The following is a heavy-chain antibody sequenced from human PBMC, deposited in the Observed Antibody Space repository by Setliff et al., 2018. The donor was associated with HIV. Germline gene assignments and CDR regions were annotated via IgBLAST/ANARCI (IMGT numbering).Heavy chain of an antibody. V-gene: IGHV3-74*03. Sequence: PGGSLRLSCAASGFTPRSYKMHWVRQGPGKGLVWVSRINSGDTTTKYADSVKGRFTISRDNAKNTLYLQMNSLRAEDTAVYFCARDAPGYSHVLDFWGQGTQVTVSS. CDR1: GFTPRSYK. CDR3: ARDAPGYSHVLDF. CDR2: INSGDTTT. D-gene: IGHD5-18*01. J-gene: IGHJ4*02.